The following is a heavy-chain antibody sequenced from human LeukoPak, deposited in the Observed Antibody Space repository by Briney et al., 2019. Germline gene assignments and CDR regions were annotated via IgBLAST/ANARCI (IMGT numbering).Heavy chain of an antibody. CDR3: ARLDNWKYGEGFGYMDV. J-gene: IGHJ6*03. CDR1: GYSFGYSFTNYW. D-gene: IGHD1-7*01. V-gene: IGHV5-51*01. CDR2: IYPGDSDT. Sequence: GESLKISCKGSGYSFGYSFTNYWICWVRQMPGKGLEWMGIIYPGDSDTRYSPSFQGQVTISADKSISTAYLQWSSLKASDTAMYYCARLDNWKYGEGFGYMDVWGKGTTVTVSS.